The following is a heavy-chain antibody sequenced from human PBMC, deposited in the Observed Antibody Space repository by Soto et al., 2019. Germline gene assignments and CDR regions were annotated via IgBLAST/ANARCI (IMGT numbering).Heavy chain of an antibody. CDR2: INHSGSN. CDR1: GGSFSTYY. V-gene: IGHV4-34*01. J-gene: IGHJ3*02. Sequence: SETLSLTCVVSGGSFSTYYYNWIRQSPGKGLEWIGEINHSGSNNYSPSLKSRVTMSLDTSKSQFSLKLTSVTAADTAVYYCARGGSNDWQVAFDIWGQGTRVTVSS. CDR3: ARGGSNDWQVAFDI. D-gene: IGHD3-9*01.